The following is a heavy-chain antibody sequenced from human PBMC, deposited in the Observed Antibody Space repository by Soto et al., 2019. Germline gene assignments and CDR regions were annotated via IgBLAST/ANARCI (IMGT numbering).Heavy chain of an antibody. J-gene: IGHJ6*02. Sequence: SEALSLTCTVSGGSISSYYWSSIRQHPGKGLEWIGYIYYSGSTKYNASLKSRVSISVDTSKNQFSLKLSSVTAADTAVYYCARGYGSGRSYYYDGMDVWGQGTTVTVSS. CDR2: IYYSGST. CDR1: GGSISSYY. D-gene: IGHD3-10*01. CDR3: ARGYGSGRSYYYDGMDV. V-gene: IGHV4-59*01.